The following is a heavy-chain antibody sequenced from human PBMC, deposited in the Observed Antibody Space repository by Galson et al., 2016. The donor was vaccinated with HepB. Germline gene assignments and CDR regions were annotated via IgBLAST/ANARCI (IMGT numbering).Heavy chain of an antibody. Sequence: SLRLSCAASGFTFSDYYMSWVRQPPGKGLEYIAYIDSSRTITYYTDSVKGRFTISRDNAKNTLYLQMNSLRAEDTAVYSCARVYGDTGMGYYFDLWGRGTLVTVSS. J-gene: IGHJ2*01. V-gene: IGHV3-11*04. CDR3: ARVYGDTGMGYYFDL. D-gene: IGHD4-17*01. CDR1: GFTFSDYY. CDR2: IDSSRTIT.